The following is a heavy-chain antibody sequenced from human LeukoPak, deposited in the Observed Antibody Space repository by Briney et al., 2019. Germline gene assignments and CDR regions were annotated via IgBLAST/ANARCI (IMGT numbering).Heavy chain of an antibody. J-gene: IGHJ6*02. CDR1: GFTFSSYG. V-gene: IGHV3-33*01. D-gene: IGHD5-18*01. CDR2: IWYDGSNK. CDR3: ARGGYSWSLYYYGMDV. Sequence: PGGSLRLSCAASGFTFSSYGMHWVRQAPGKGLEWVAVIWYDGSNKYYADSVKGRFTISRDNSKNTLYLQMNSLRAEDTAVYYCARGGYSWSLYYYGMDVWGQGTTVTVSS.